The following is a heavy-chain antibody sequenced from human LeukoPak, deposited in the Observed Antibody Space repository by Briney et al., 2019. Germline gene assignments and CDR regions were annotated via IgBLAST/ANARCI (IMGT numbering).Heavy chain of an antibody. Sequence: GGSLRLSCAASGFTFSSYAMSWVRQAPGKGLEWVSAISGSGGSTYYADSVKGRFTISRDNSKNTLYLQMNSLRAEDTAVYYCARVTRGGDCSTWFYFDYWSQGTLVTVSS. CDR1: GFTFSSYA. V-gene: IGHV3-23*01. CDR3: ARVTRGGDCSTWFYFDY. J-gene: IGHJ4*02. CDR2: ISGSGGST. D-gene: IGHD2-21*02.